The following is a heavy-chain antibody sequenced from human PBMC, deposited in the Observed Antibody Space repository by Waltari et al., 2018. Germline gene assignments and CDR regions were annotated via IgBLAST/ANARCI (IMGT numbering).Heavy chain of an antibody. D-gene: IGHD2-15*01. CDR3: ARGVGYYYYYGMDV. V-gene: IGHV4-34*01. J-gene: IGHJ6*02. CDR1: GGSFSGYY. Sequence: QVQLQQWGAGLLKPSETLSLTCAVYGGSFSGYYWSWIRQPPGKGLEWIGEINQSGSTHYNPSLKSRVTISVDTSKNQFSLKLSAVTAADTAVYYCARGVGYYYYYGMDVWGQGTTVTVSS. CDR2: INQSGST.